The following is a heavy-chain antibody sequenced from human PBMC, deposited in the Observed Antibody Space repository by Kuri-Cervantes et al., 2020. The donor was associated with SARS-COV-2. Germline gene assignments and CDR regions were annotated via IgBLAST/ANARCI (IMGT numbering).Heavy chain of an antibody. D-gene: IGHD2-21*01. CDR3: AKEPAHCGTGCYSLLDQ. J-gene: IGHJ4*02. Sequence: GGSLRLSCAASGFTFSSYGMHWVRQAPGKGLEWVAFIRYDGSNKYYADSVKGRFTISRDNSKNTLFLQMNNLRADDTAVYYCAKEPAHCGTGCYSLLDQWGRGILVTVSS. CDR1: GFTFSSYG. V-gene: IGHV3-30*02. CDR2: IRYDGSNK.